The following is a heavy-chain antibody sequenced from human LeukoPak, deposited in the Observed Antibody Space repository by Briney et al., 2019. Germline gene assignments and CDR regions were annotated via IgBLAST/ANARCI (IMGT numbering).Heavy chain of an antibody. V-gene: IGHV4-61*01. CDR1: GGSVSSGSYY. Sequence: SETLSLTCTVSGGSVSSGSYYWSWIRQPPGKGLEWIGHIYYSGSTNYNPSLKSRVTISVDTSKNQFSLKLSSVTAADTAVYYCARENGGGFDYWGQGTLVTVSS. J-gene: IGHJ4*02. CDR2: IYYSGST. CDR3: ARENGGGFDY. D-gene: IGHD3-16*01.